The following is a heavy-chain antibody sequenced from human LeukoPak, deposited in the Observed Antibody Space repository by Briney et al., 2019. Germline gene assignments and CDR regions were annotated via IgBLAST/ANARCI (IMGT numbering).Heavy chain of an antibody. V-gene: IGHV1-46*01. CDR1: GYTFTSYY. CDR2: INPSGGST. CDR3: ARGSIMGARDVNAFDI. Sequence: ASVKVSCKASGYTFTSYYMHWVRQAPGQGLEWMGIINPSGGSTSYAQKFQGRVTMTRDTSTSTVYMELSSLRSEDTAVYYCARGSIMGARDVNAFDIWGQGTMVTVSS. J-gene: IGHJ3*02. D-gene: IGHD1-26*01.